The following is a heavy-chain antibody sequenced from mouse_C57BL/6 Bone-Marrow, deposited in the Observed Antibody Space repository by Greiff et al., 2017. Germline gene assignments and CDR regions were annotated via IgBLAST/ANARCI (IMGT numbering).Heavy chain of an antibody. D-gene: IGHD4-1*01. Sequence: ESGPGLVTPSQSLSLTCSVTGYSITSGYYWNWIRQFPGNKLEWMGYISYDGSNNYNPSLKNRISITRDTSKNQFFLKLNSVTTEDTATYYCAKKLGPWYFDVWGTGTTVTVSS. CDR1: GYSITSGYY. J-gene: IGHJ1*03. CDR3: AKKLGPWYFDV. CDR2: ISYDGSN. V-gene: IGHV3-6*01.